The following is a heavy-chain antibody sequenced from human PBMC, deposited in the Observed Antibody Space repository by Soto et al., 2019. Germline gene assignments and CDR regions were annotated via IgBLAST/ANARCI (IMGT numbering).Heavy chain of an antibody. CDR1: GYTFINYF. J-gene: IGHJ4*02. D-gene: IGHD2-2*02. CDR2: INPSADST. CDR3: ARDRRYCSGDSCYTFLGPDY. V-gene: IGHV1-46*01. Sequence: ASVKVSCKASGYTFINYFMHWVRQAPGQGXEWMGMINPSADSTTSAQRFQGRIVMSRDTSTSTVYMELSSLRSEDTAVYYCARDRRYCSGDSCYTFLGPDYWGQGTLVTVSS.